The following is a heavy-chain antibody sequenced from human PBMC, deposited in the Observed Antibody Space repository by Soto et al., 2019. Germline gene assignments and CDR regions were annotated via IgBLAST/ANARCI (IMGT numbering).Heavy chain of an antibody. CDR2: FYYSGST. CDR1: GGSISSGGYY. J-gene: IGHJ4*02. D-gene: IGHD5-12*01. Sequence: SETLSLTCTVSGGSISSGGYYWSWIRQHPGKGLEWIGYFYYSGSTYYNPSLKSRVTISVDTSKNQFSLKLSSVTAADTAVYYCARDLRGYSRYDYLDYWGQGIPVTVSS. CDR3: ARDLRGYSRYDYLDY. V-gene: IGHV4-31*03.